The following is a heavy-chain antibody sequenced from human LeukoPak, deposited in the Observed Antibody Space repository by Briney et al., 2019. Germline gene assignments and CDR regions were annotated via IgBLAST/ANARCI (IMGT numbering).Heavy chain of an antibody. CDR3: ARDLSSGWYIFGY. D-gene: IGHD6-19*01. Sequence: VASVKVSCKASGGTFSSYAISWVRQAPGQGLEWMGGIIPIFGTANYAQKFQGRVTITADESTSTAYMELSSLRSEDTAVYYCARDLSSGWYIFGYWGQGTLVTVSS. V-gene: IGHV1-69*13. CDR1: GGTFSSYA. CDR2: IIPIFGTA. J-gene: IGHJ4*02.